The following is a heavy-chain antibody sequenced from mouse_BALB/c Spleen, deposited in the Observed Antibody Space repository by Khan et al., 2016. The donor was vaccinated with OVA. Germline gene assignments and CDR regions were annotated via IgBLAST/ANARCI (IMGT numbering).Heavy chain of an antibody. V-gene: IGHV5-17*02. D-gene: IGHD1-1*01. CDR2: ISGDSNTN. CDR1: GFTFNSYG. Sequence: EVELVESGGGLVQPGGSRKLSCAASGFTFNSYGMHWVRQAPEKGLEWVAYISGDSNTNYYTDTVKGRFTISRDNPKNTLFLQMTSLMSEDTSMYYCATSYFYGYYFDYWGPGTTLTVS. J-gene: IGHJ2*01. CDR3: ATSYFYGYYFDY.